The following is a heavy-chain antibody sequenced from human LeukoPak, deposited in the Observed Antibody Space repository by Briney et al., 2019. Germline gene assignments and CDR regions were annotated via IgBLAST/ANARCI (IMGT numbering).Heavy chain of an antibody. CDR3: AKDVGRSWYFFDY. CDR2: ISGSGGST. V-gene: IGHV3-23*01. Sequence: GGSLKLSCAASGFTFSGSAMHWVRQASGKGLEWVSAISGSGGSTYYADSVKGRFTISRDNSKNTLYLQMNSLRAEDTAVYFCAKDVGRSWYFFDYWGQGTLVTVSS. J-gene: IGHJ4*02. D-gene: IGHD6-13*01. CDR1: GFTFSGSA.